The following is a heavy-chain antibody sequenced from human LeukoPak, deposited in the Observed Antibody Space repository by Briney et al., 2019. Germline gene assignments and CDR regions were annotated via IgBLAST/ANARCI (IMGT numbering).Heavy chain of an antibody. CDR1: GDSVSSNSAA. J-gene: IGHJ3*02. CDR3: ARVLWFGEFQTDAFDI. CDR2: TYYRSKWYN. D-gene: IGHD3-10*01. Sequence: SQTLSLTCAISGDSVSSNSAAWNWIRQSPSRGLEWLGRTYYRSKWYNDYAVSVKSRITINPDTSKNQFSLQLNSVTPEDTAVYYCARVLWFGEFQTDAFDIWGQGTMVTVSS. V-gene: IGHV6-1*01.